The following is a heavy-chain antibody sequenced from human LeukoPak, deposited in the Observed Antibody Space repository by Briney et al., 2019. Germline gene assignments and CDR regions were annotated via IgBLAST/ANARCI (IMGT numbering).Heavy chain of an antibody. J-gene: IGHJ4*02. CDR1: GYTFTSYG. Sequence: GASVKVSCKASGYTFTSYGISWVRQAPGQGLEWMGGIIPIFGTANYAQKFQGRVTITADESTSTAYMELCSLRSEDTAVYYCARPRGSYTSNFDYWGQGTLVTVSS. D-gene: IGHD3-10*01. CDR3: ARPRGSYTSNFDY. V-gene: IGHV1-69*13. CDR2: IIPIFGTA.